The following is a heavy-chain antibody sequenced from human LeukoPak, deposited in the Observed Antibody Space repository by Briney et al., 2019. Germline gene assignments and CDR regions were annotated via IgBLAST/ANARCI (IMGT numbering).Heavy chain of an antibody. CDR2: INHSGST. V-gene: IGHV4-34*01. CDR1: GGSFSGYY. D-gene: IGHD4-23*01. Sequence: SETLSLTCAVYGGSFSGYYWSWIRQPPGKGLEWIGEINHSGSTNYNPSLKSRVTISVDTSKNQFSLKLSSVTAADTAVYYCAGGYGGNIGYWGQGTLVTVSS. J-gene: IGHJ4*02. CDR3: AGGYGGNIGY.